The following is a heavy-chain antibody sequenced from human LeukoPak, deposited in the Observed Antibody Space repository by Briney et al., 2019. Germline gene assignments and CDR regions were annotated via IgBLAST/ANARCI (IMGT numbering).Heavy chain of an antibody. V-gene: IGHV1-18*01. CDR3: ARRYCSSTSCYTNWFDP. J-gene: IGHJ5*02. CDR1: GYTFSTYG. CDR2: ISAYNGHT. Sequence: ASVKVSCKASGYTFSTYGISWVRQAPGQGLEWMGWISAYNGHTKYAQRLQGRVTMTTDTSTSTAYMELRSLRPDDTAVYYCARRYCSSTSCYTNWFDPWGQGTLVTVSS. D-gene: IGHD2-2*02.